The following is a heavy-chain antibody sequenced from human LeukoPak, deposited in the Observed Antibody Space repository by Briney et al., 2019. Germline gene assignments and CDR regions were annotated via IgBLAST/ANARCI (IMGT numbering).Heavy chain of an antibody. D-gene: IGHD3-22*01. CDR3: ARVQYYYDSSGYYEIVGWFDP. Sequence: SETLSLTCAVSGGSISSGGYSWSWIRQPPGKGLEWIGYIYHSGSTYYSPSLKSRVTISVDRSKNQFSLKLSSVTAADTAVYYCARVQYYYDSSGYYEIVGWFDPWGQGTLVTVSS. V-gene: IGHV4-30-2*01. J-gene: IGHJ5*02. CDR2: IYHSGST. CDR1: GGSISSGGYS.